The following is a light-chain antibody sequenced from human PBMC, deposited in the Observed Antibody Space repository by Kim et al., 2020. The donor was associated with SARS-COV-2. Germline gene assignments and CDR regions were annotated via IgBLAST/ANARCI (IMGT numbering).Light chain of an antibody. J-gene: IGLJ2*01. V-gene: IGLV3-19*01. CDR1: SLRSYY. CDR2: GEN. CDR3: NSRDSSGNHVV. Sequence: ALGQTVRITCQGDSLRSYYASWYQQKPGQAPVLVIYGENNRPSGIPDRFSGSSSGNTASLTITGAQAEDEADYYCNSRDSSGNHVVFGGGTQLTVL.